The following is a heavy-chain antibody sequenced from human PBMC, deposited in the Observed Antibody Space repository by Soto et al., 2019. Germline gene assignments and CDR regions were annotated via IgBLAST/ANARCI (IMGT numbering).Heavy chain of an antibody. V-gene: IGHV3-74*01. J-gene: IGHJ4*02. CDR1: VFIFMMYW. Sequence: PGGSLRLSCAASVFIFMMYWMHWVHQRPGKGLVWISRIYNDGTYSDYADSVRGRFTISRDNVNDTLDLPSNNLRAEDSGLYYCTRGPRPISTGTGAYWGQGTQVTDSS. CDR2: IYNDGTYS. D-gene: IGHD3-10*01. CDR3: TRGPRPISTGTGAY.